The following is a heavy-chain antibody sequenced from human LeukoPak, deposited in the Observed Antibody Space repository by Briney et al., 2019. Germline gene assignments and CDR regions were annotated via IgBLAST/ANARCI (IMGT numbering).Heavy chain of an antibody. J-gene: IGHJ2*01. D-gene: IGHD1-1*01. Sequence: SETLSLTCTVSGGAISSSSHYWGWIRQPPGKGLEWIGSIYHSGSTVYNPSLKSRVAISVDTSRNQFSLKLSSVTASDTAVYYCARNTTLTHWYFDLWGRGTLVTVSS. CDR2: IYHSGST. CDR3: ARNTTLTHWYFDL. CDR1: GGAISSSSHY. V-gene: IGHV4-39*01.